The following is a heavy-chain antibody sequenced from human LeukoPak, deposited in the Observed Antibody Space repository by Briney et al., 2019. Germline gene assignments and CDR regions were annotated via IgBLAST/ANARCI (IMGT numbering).Heavy chain of an antibody. D-gene: IGHD3-22*01. CDR2: IYYTGTT. V-gene: IGHV4-31*03. Sequence: SQTLSLTCTVSGGSIHSGGFYWSWIRQHPGKGLEWIAYIYYTGTTYYNPSLKSRVSLSIDTSKNQFSLRLTSVTAADTAVYYCARDGHSSGYLMGFDYWGQGSVVTVSS. CDR3: ARDGHSSGYLMGFDY. CDR1: GGSIHSGGFY. J-gene: IGHJ4*02.